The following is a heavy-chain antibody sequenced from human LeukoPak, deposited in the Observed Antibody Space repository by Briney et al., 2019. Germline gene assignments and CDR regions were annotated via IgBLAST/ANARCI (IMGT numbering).Heavy chain of an antibody. Sequence: GSLRLSCAASGFTFSSYAMSWVRQAPGKGLEWVADISGSGGSTHYADSVKGRFTISRDNSKNTLYLQMNSLRAEDTAVYYCARGLRPPDYYYYYGMDVWGQGTTVTVSS. CDR2: ISGSGGST. CDR3: ARGLRPPDYYYYYGMDV. D-gene: IGHD3-16*01. J-gene: IGHJ6*02. CDR1: GFTFSSYA. V-gene: IGHV3-23*01.